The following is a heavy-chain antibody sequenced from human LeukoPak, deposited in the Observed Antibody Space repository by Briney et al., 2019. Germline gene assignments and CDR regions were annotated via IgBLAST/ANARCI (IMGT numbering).Heavy chain of an antibody. CDR1: GFTFDNND. CDR3: VRQPDSARYGFDY. Sequence: GGSLRLSCEVSGFTFDNNDMHWVRQSTGKGLEWVSAIGSAGYTYYAESVRGRFTITRDTAKQSLYLQMNSLRVEDTAVYHCVRQPDSARYGFDYWGRGTQVTVSS. D-gene: IGHD1-14*01. V-gene: IGHV3-13*01. J-gene: IGHJ4*02. CDR2: IGSAGYT.